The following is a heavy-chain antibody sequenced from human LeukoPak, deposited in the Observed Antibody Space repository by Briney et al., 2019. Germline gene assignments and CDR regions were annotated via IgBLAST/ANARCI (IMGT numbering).Heavy chain of an antibody. D-gene: IGHD1-14*01. CDR3: ARRAYAGEAFDI. CDR2: ISCDGSNK. Sequence: NPGGSLRLSCAASGFTFSSYAMHWVRQAPGKGLEWVAVISCDGSNKYYADSVKGRFTISRDNSKNTLYLQMNSLRAEDTAVYYCARRAYAGEAFDIWGQGTMVTVSS. V-gene: IGHV3-30-3*01. J-gene: IGHJ3*02. CDR1: GFTFSSYA.